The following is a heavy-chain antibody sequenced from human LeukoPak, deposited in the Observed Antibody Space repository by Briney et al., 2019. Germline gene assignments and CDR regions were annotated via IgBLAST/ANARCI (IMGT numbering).Heavy chain of an antibody. CDR2: ISSSGSTI. J-gene: IGHJ4*02. CDR1: GFTFSDYY. V-gene: IGHV3-11*04. Sequence: GGSLRLSCAASGFTFSDYYMSWIRQAPGKGLEWVSYISSSGSTIYYADSVKGRFTISRDNAKNSLYLQMNSLRAEDTAVYYCARDSSSSRLPSYFDYWGQGTLVTVSS. D-gene: IGHD6-6*01. CDR3: ARDSSSSRLPSYFDY.